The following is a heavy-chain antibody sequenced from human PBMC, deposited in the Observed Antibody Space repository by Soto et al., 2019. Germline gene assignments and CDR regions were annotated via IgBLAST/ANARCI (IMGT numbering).Heavy chain of an antibody. Sequence: EVQLLESGGGMVQPGGSLRLSCVASGFTLSSYFMTWVRQAPGKGLEWVSAISKSGGSTYYADSVKGRFTISRDNSHNTLYLQMNNLRAEDTARYYCAKDLEKWLVQLGGLDTWGQGAQVTVSS. CDR3: AKDLEKWLVQLGGLDT. V-gene: IGHV3-23*01. J-gene: IGHJ5*02. CDR2: ISKSGGST. CDR1: GFTLSSYF. D-gene: IGHD1-1*01.